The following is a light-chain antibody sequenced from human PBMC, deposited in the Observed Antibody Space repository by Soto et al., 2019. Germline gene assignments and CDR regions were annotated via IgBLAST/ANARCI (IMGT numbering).Light chain of an antibody. V-gene: IGKV3D-15*01. J-gene: IGKJ5*01. CDR2: DAS. Sequence: EIVLTQSPSTLSLSPGETATLSCRASQSISNYLAWYQHKPGQAPRLLIFDASNRATGIPDRFSGSASGTEFTLTISSLQSEDFAVYYCQQYNNWPRTFGQGTRLEIK. CDR1: QSISNY. CDR3: QQYNNWPRT.